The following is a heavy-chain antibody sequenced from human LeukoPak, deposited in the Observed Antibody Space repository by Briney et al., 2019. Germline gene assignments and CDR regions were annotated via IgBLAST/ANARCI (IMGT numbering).Heavy chain of an antibody. J-gene: IGHJ4*02. CDR2: ISSSSSTI. D-gene: IGHD3-22*01. CDR3: ARGDSYYDSSGSHTYY. V-gene: IGHV3-48*04. Sequence: GGSLRLSCAASGFTFSSYGMHWVRQAPGKGLEWVSYISSSSSTIYYADSVKGRFTISRDNAKNSLYLQMNSLRAEDTAVYYCARGDSYYDSSGSHTYYWGQGTLVTVSS. CDR1: GFTFSSYG.